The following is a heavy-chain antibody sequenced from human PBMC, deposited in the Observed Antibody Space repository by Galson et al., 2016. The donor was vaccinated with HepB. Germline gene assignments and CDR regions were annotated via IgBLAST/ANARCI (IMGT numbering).Heavy chain of an antibody. Sequence: SLRLSCAASGFMFSRYWMNWVRQAPGKGLEWMANIKMDGSEKNYVDSVRGRFTISRDNAKNTLYLQMSSLRVEDTAVYFCAREGYYDDPHYIGYWGQGTVVTVSS. D-gene: IGHD3-22*01. CDR3: AREGYYDDPHYIGY. CDR1: GFMFSRYW. V-gene: IGHV3-7*01. J-gene: IGHJ4*02. CDR2: IKMDGSEK.